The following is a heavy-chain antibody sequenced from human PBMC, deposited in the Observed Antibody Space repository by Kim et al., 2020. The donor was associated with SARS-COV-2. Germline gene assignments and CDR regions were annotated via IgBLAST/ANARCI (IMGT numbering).Heavy chain of an antibody. CDR3: ASQVPLDTAMAPMGWFDP. CDR1: GGTFSSYA. Sequence: SVKVSCKASGGTFSSYAISWVRQAPGQGLEWMGRIIPILGIANYAQKFQGRVTITADKSTSTAYMELSSLRSEDTAVYYCASQVPLDTAMAPMGWFDPWGQGTLVTVSS. D-gene: IGHD5-18*01. CDR2: IIPILGIA. V-gene: IGHV1-69*04. J-gene: IGHJ5*02.